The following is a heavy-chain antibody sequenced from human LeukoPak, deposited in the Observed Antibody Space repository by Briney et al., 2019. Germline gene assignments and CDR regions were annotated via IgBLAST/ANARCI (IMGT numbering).Heavy chain of an antibody. CDR3: ARGVGYYDSSGYYLGAFDI. J-gene: IGHJ3*02. CDR2: IYYCGST. D-gene: IGHD3-22*01. CDR1: SGSISSYY. Sequence: SSDTLSLTCTVSSGSISSYYWSWIRRPPGKGLECIGYIYYCGSTNYNPSLKSRFTISVDTSKNQLYLQLSSVNAADTAVYYCARGVGYYDSSGYYLGAFDIWGQGTMVTVSS. V-gene: IGHV4-59*12.